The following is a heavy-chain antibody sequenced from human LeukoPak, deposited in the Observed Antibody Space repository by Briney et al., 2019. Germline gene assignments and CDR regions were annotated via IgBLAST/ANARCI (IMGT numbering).Heavy chain of an antibody. Sequence: GGPLTLSCAASGFTYSIYHMSCPPQAPGKGLEGVSSISGNGGSTYYADSVQGRFTHYSDNSKTTLYLQMNSLRAEDTAVYYCAKSGYDSSGYYSTPYFDYWGQGTLVTVSS. CDR1: GFTYSIYH. V-gene: IGHV3-23*01. CDR3: AKSGYDSSGYYSTPYFDY. D-gene: IGHD3-22*01. J-gene: IGHJ4*02. CDR2: ISGNGGST.